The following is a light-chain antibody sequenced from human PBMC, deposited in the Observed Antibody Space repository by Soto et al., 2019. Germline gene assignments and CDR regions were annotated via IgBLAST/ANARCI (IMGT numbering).Light chain of an antibody. J-gene: IGKJ2*01. CDR3: MQGTHWPFT. CDR2: KIS. Sequence: EVVMTQSPLSLPVTLGQPASISCKSTQGLVYSDGNIYLNWFHQRPGQSPRRLIHKISDRDSVVPDRFSGSGSGTDFTLEISRVEAEDVGIYYCMQGTHWPFTFGQGTKLEIK. V-gene: IGKV2-30*01. CDR1: QGLVYSDGNIY.